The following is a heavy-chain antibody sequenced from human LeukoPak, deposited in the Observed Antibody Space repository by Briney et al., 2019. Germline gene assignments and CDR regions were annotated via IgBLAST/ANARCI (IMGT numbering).Heavy chain of an antibody. D-gene: IGHD6-13*01. J-gene: IGHJ4*02. Sequence: AASVKVSCKASGGTFSSYAISWVRQAPGQGLEWMGGIIPIFGTANYAQKFQGRVTITADESTSTAYMELSSLRSEDTAVYYCARGRIAAAPSPPTFDYWGQGTLVTVSS. CDR3: ARGRIAAAPSPPTFDY. V-gene: IGHV1-69*13. CDR2: IIPIFGTA. CDR1: GGTFSSYA.